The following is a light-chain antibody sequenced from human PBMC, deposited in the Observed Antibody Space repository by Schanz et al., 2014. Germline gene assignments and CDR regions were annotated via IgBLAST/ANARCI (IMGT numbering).Light chain of an antibody. J-gene: IGKJ2*02. CDR3: QHYGTSGGT. CDR2: GAS. Sequence: EIVLTQSPATLSLSPGERATLSCRASQSVSSYLAWYQQKPGQAPRLLIFGASARATGIPDRFGGSGSGTDFTLTISRLEPEDFAVYYCQHYGTSGGTFGQGTKLEIK. CDR1: QSVSSY. V-gene: IGKV3-20*01.